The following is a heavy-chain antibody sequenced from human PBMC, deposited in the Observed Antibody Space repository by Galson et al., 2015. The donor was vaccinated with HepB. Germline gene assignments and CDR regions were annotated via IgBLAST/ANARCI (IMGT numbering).Heavy chain of an antibody. CDR3: ARGLSLYGAIY. J-gene: IGHJ4*02. Sequence: SLRLSCAASGFTVSGHHMSWVRQAPGKGLEWVSVLYSGGSTYYADSVKGRFTISRDNSKNTLYLQMNSLRVEDTAVYYCARGLSLYGAIYWGQGTLVTVSS. CDR2: LYSGGST. CDR1: GFTVSGHH. D-gene: IGHD4-17*01. V-gene: IGHV3-53*01.